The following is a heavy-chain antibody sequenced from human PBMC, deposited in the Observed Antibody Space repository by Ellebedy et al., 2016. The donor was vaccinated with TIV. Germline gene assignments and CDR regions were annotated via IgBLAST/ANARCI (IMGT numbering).Heavy chain of an antibody. V-gene: IGHV3-30*18. Sequence: PSETLSLTCAASGFTFSGYWMHRVRQAPGKGLEWVAVISKDGTYKYYPDSVKGRFTISRDNSKNTVYLQMNSLRAEDTAVYYCAKEVGDDSTTYYPSKWGQGTLVTVSS. D-gene: IGHD2/OR15-2a*01. CDR2: ISKDGTYK. J-gene: IGHJ4*02. CDR1: GFTFSGYW. CDR3: AKEVGDDSTTYYPSK.